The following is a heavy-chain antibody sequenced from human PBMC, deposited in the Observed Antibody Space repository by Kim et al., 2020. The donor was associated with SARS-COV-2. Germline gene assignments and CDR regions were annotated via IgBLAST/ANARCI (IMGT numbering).Heavy chain of an antibody. V-gene: IGHV1-2*02. CDR2: VMPNSGAT. CDR3: ARAGSRSFDL. J-gene: IGHJ3*01. CDR1: GYTFTGSY. Sequence: ASVKVSCKASGYTFTGSYIHWVRQAPGQGLGWMGWVMPNSGATRYAQKFHGRVTMTRDTAIATVYMEVYNLRSDDTALYYCARAGSRSFDLWGQGTRVTVSS. D-gene: IGHD3-10*01.